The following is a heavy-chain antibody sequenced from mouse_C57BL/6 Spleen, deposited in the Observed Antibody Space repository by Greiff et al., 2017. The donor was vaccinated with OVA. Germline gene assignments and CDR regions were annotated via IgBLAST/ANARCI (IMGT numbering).Heavy chain of an antibody. CDR1: GYTFTSYW. V-gene: IGHV1-64*01. CDR3: ARSYYGSSYAMDY. CDR2: IHPNSGST. D-gene: IGHD1-1*01. J-gene: IGHJ4*01. Sequence: QVQLQQPGAELVKPGASVKLSCKASGYTFTSYWMHWVKQRPGQGLEWIGMIHPNSGSTNYNEKFKSKATLTVDKSSSTAYMQLSSLTSEDSAVYYCARSYYGSSYAMDYWGQGTSVTVSS.